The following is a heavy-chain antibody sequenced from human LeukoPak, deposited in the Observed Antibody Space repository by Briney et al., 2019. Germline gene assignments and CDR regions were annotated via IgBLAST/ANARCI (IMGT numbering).Heavy chain of an antibody. V-gene: IGHV3-33*01. CDR2: IWYDGSNK. CDR3: ARSPLAHYAMDV. CDR1: GFTFSSYG. J-gene: IGHJ6*02. Sequence: PGGSLRLSCAASGFTFSSYGMHWVRQAPGKGLEWVAVIWYDGSNKYYADSVKGRFTISRDNFKNTLSLQMNSLRAEDTAFYYCARSPLAHYAMDVWGQGTTVTVSS.